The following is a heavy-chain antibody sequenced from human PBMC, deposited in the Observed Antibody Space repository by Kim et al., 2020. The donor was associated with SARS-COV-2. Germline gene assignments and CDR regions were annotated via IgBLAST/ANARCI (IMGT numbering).Heavy chain of an antibody. CDR2: IDPSDSYT. J-gene: IGHJ5*01. Sequence: GESLKISCKGSGYSFTSYWISWVRQMPGKGLEWMGRIDPSDSYTNYSPSFQGHVTISADKSISTANLQWSSLKASDTAMYYCASPGEESNSWFNFWGQGTLVTVSS. V-gene: IGHV5-10-1*01. D-gene: IGHD3-16*01. CDR3: ASPGEESNSWFNF. CDR1: GYSFTSYW.